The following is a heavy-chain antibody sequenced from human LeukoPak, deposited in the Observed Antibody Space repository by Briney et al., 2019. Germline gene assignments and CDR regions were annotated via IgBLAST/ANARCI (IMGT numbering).Heavy chain of an antibody. CDR1: GGSISINDYY. V-gene: IGHV4-39*07. J-gene: IGHJ5*02. Sequence: SETLSLTCTVSGGSISINDYYWAWLRQPPGKGLEWIGSAFYTGTTYYNPSLKSRVTISVDTSKNQFSLKLSSVTAADTAVYYCARYDYGDGWFDPWGQGTLVTVSS. CDR2: AFYTGTT. CDR3: ARYDYGDGWFDP. D-gene: IGHD4-17*01.